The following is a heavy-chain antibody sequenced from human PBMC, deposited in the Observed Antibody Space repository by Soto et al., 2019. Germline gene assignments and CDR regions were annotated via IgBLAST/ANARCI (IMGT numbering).Heavy chain of an antibody. J-gene: IGHJ4*02. Sequence: GGSLRLSCAASGFTFSSYSMNWVRQAPGKGLEWVSSISSSSSYIYYADSVKGRFTISRDNAKNSLYLQMNSLRAEDTAVYYCARDLYPDDYGDYVPQAHDYWGQGTLVTVSS. V-gene: IGHV3-21*01. CDR1: GFTFSSYS. CDR2: ISSSSSYI. CDR3: ARDLYPDDYGDYVPQAHDY. D-gene: IGHD4-17*01.